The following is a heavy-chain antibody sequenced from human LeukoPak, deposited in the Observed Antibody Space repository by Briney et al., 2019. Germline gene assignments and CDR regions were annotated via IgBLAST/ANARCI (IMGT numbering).Heavy chain of an antibody. CDR2: ISTYNGKT. CDR3: ARDFSNFSYGTWFDP. CDR1: GYTFTRYG. J-gene: IGHJ5*02. Sequence: ASVNVSCKASGYTFTRYGITWVRQAPGQGLEWMGWISTYNGKTNYAQKVQDGVTMTTDTSTSTVYMELRSLRSDDTALYFCARDFSNFSYGTWFDPWGQGTLVTVSS. D-gene: IGHD1-1*01. V-gene: IGHV1-18*01.